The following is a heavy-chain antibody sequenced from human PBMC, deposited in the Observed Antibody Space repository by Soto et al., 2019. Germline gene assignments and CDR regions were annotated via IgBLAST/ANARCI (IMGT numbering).Heavy chain of an antibody. Sequence: GASVKVSCKASGGTFSSYAISWVRQAPGQGLEWMGGIIPIFGTANYAQKFQGRVTITADESTSTAYMELSSLRSEDTAVYYCAREGGDIVVVPAAPDYYYYYGMDVWGQGTTVTVS. CDR2: IIPIFGTA. D-gene: IGHD2-2*01. CDR3: AREGGDIVVVPAAPDYYYYYGMDV. CDR1: GGTFSSYA. V-gene: IGHV1-69*13. J-gene: IGHJ6*02.